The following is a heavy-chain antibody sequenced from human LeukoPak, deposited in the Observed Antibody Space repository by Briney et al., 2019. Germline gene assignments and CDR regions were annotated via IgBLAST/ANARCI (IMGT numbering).Heavy chain of an antibody. CDR2: LSGSGGST. Sequence: GGSLRLSCAASGFTFSSYAMSWVRQAPGKGLEWVSALSGSGGSTYYADSVKGRFTISRDNSNNTLYLQMNSLRAEDTAVYYCAKFLSFYGSGSYNVAFDIWGQGTMVTVSS. CDR3: AKFLSFYGSGSYNVAFDI. V-gene: IGHV3-23*01. D-gene: IGHD3-10*01. J-gene: IGHJ3*02. CDR1: GFTFSSYA.